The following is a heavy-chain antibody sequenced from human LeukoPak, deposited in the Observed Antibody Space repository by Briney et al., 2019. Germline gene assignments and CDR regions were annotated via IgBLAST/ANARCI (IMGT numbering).Heavy chain of an antibody. CDR2: IGNKVNTYAT. V-gene: IGHV3-73*01. J-gene: IGHJ5*02. Sequence: GGSLRLSCVASGFTFSGSGVHWVRQASGRGLEWVGRIGNKVNTYATTYAASVKGRFTISKDDSKSTAYLQVNSLKTEDTAVYYCTVHYYSSGKLDPWGQGTLVTVSS. CDR1: GFTFSGSG. CDR3: TVHYYSSGKLDP. D-gene: IGHD3-10*01.